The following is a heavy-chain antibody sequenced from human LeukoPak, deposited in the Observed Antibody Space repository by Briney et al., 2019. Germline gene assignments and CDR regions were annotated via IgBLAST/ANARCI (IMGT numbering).Heavy chain of an antibody. V-gene: IGHV4-4*07. D-gene: IGHD3-22*01. CDR1: GGSISSYY. CDR3: ARVLPYYYDSSGYSRRGDAFDI. CDR2: IYTSGST. Sequence: SETLSLTCTVSGGSISSYYWSWIRQPAGKGLEWIGRIYTSGSTNYNPSLKSRVTMSVDTSKNQFSLKLSSVTAADTAVYYCARVLPYYYDSSGYSRRGDAFDIWGQGTMVTVFS. J-gene: IGHJ3*02.